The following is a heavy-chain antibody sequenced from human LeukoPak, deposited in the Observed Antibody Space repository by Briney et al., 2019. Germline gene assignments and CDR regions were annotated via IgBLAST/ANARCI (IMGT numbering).Heavy chain of an antibody. CDR3: ARDRGRLLWFGAHYYMDV. CDR2: INPSGGST. Sequence: ASVKVSCKASGYTFTSYYMHWVRQAPGQGLEWMGIINPSGGSTSYAQKFQGRVTMTRDTSTSTVYMELSSLRSEDTAVYYCARDRGRLLWFGAHYYMDVWGKGTTVTISS. D-gene: IGHD3-10*01. J-gene: IGHJ6*03. V-gene: IGHV1-46*01. CDR1: GYTFTSYY.